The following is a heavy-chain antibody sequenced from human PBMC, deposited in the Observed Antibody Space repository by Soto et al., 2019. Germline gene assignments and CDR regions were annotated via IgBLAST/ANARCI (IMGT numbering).Heavy chain of an antibody. V-gene: IGHV4-34*01. CDR2: INHSGST. J-gene: IGHJ6*03. D-gene: IGHD3-9*01. CDR3: ARGGYYDILTGYRSDYYYMDV. CDR1: GGSFSGYY. Sequence: PSETLSLTCAVYGGSFSGYYWSWIRQPPGKGLEWIGEINHSGSTNYNPSLKSRVTISVDTSKNQFSLKLSSVTAADTAVYYCARGGYYDILTGYRSDYYYMDVWGKGTTVTVSS.